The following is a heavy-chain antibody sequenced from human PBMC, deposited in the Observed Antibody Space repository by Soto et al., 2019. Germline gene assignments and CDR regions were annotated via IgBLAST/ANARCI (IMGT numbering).Heavy chain of an antibody. D-gene: IGHD4-17*01. CDR3: ARSSTGYGDYDFRNYYYYYGMDV. J-gene: IGHJ6*02. V-gene: IGHV4-59*01. Sequence: PSETLSLTCTVSGGSISSYYWSWSRQPPGKGLEWIGYIYYSGSANYNPSLKSRVTISVDTSKNQFSLKLSSVTAADTAVYYCARSSTGYGDYDFRNYYYYYGMDVWGQGTTVTVSS. CDR1: GGSISSYY. CDR2: IYYSGSA.